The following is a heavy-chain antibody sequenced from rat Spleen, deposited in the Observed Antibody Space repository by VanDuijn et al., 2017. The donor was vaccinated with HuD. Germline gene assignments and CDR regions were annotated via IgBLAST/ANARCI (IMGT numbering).Heavy chain of an antibody. J-gene: IGHJ2*01. CDR3: ARRYDFDF. D-gene: IGHD2-1*01. V-gene: IGHV5S10*01. Sequence: EVQLVESGGGLVQPGRSLTLSCVVSGFTFSDYYMAWVRQAPTKGLEWVATIAFDGIGTYYRDSVKGRFNISRDNAESTLYLQMDSLRSEDTATYYCARRYDFDFWGQGVMVTVSS. CDR1: GFTFSDYY. CDR2: IAFDGIGT.